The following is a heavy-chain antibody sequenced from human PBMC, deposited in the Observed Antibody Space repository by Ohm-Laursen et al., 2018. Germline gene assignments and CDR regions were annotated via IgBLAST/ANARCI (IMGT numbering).Heavy chain of an antibody. CDR3: ARDRDSGSYPNWFDP. CDR2: IKQDGSEK. V-gene: IGHV3-7*01. J-gene: IGHJ5*02. CDR1: GFTFSSYW. D-gene: IGHD1-26*01. Sequence: SLRLSCSASGFTFSSYWMSWVRQAPGKRLEWVANIKQDGSEKYYVDSVKGRFTISRDNAKNSLYLQMNSLRAEDTAVYYCARDRDSGSYPNWFDPWGQGTLVTVSS.